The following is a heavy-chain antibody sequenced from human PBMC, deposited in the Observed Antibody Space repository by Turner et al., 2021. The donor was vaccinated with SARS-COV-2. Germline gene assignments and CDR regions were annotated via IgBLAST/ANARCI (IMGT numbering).Heavy chain of an antibody. CDR3: ARELRFNWLDS. J-gene: IGHJ5*01. V-gene: IGHV4-59*01. Sequence: QVQLQESGPGLVKPSETLSLTCTVSGGSISRDFWSWIRQPPGKGLEWIGYIYYRGSTNYNPSLKSRVTMSVDTSKNQFSLKLRSVTAADTAVYYCARELRFNWLDSWGQGTLVTVSS. CDR1: GGSISRDF. D-gene: IGHD3-3*01. CDR2: IYYRGST.